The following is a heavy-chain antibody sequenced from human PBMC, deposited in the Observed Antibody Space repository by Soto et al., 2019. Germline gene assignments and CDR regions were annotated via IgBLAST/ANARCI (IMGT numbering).Heavy chain of an antibody. CDR2: ISGSGGST. Sequence: GGSLRLSCAASGFTFSSYAMSWVRQAPGKGLEWVSAISGSGGSTYYADSVKGRFTISRDNSKNTLYLQMNSLRAEDTAVYYCAKDRREAAWELDPPHYFDYWGQGTLVTVSS. CDR3: AKDRREAAWELDPPHYFDY. D-gene: IGHD3-10*01. CDR1: GFTFSSYA. J-gene: IGHJ4*02. V-gene: IGHV3-23*01.